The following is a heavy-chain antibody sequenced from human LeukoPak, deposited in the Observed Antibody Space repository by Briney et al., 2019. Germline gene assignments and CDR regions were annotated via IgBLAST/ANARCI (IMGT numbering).Heavy chain of an antibody. CDR2: ITTYNGNT. CDR1: GYTFTSYP. CDR3: ARGYDYGDYVGDFDY. J-gene: IGHJ4*02. D-gene: IGHD4-17*01. V-gene: IGHV1-18*01. Sequence: ASVKVSCKASGYTFTSYPISWGRQAPGQGLEWMGWITTYNGNTNYAQKLQGRVTVTTDTSTSTAYMDLRGLRSDDTAVYYCARGYDYGDYVGDFDYWGQGTLVTVSS.